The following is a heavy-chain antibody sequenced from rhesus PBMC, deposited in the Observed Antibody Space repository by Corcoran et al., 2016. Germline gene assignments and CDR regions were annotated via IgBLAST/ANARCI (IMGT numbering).Heavy chain of an antibody. CDR1: GGSVSSSNW. CDR3: SRVPGYSGSWPRFDY. J-gene: IGHJ4*01. Sequence: QVQLQESGPGLVKPSETLSLTCAVSGGSVSSSNWWSWIRQPPGKGLEWIGYISGSSGSTYYNPSLISRVTISTDTSKNQFSLKLSSVTAADTGIYYCSRVPGYSGSWPRFDYWGQGVLVTVSS. D-gene: IGHD6-25*01. V-gene: IGHV4-65*01. CDR2: ISGSSGST.